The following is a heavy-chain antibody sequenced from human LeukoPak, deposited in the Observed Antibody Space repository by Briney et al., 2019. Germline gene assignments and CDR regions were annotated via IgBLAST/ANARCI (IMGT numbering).Heavy chain of an antibody. CDR3: AKSGYQLLAGNWFDP. V-gene: IGHV3-30*18. J-gene: IGHJ5*02. D-gene: IGHD2-2*01. Sequence: PGKSLRLSCAASGFTFSTYGMHWVRQAPGKGLEWVGFVTYDGSNKNYADSVKGRFTISRDNSRNKLDLQMNSLRPEDTAVYYCAKSGYQLLAGNWFDPWGQGTLVTVSS. CDR2: VTYDGSNK. CDR1: GFTFSTYG.